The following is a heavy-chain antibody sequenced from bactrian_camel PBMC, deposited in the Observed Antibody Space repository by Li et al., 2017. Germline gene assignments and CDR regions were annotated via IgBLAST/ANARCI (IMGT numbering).Heavy chain of an antibody. Sequence: HVQLVESGGGSVRPGGSLTLSCAVSGNGDGSVYRCTGWFRQAPGQEREGVAAIYSGDSSAIYDDNAKGRFTISQDNASKTVVLQMNSLKPEDTAMYYCGAVPYGGWLVSPRCRESRSPRYWGQGTQVTVS. CDR2: IYSGDSSA. V-gene: IGHV3S53*01. CDR1: GNGDGSVYRC. CDR3: GAVPYGGWLVSPRCRESRSPRY. J-gene: IGHJ4*01. D-gene: IGHD5*01.